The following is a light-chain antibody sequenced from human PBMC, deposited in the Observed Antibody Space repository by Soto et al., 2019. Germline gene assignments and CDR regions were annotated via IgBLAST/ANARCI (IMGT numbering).Light chain of an antibody. V-gene: IGKV1-5*01. CDR2: DAS. CDR3: QKYDSDPRT. Sequence: DIQMTQSPSTLSASVGDRVTITCRASQSISSWLAWYQQKPGKAPKLLIYDASSLESGVPSMFSGCGSGTEFTLTISSLQPEDVATYYCQKYDSDPRTFGPGTKVDIK. J-gene: IGKJ1*01. CDR1: QSISSW.